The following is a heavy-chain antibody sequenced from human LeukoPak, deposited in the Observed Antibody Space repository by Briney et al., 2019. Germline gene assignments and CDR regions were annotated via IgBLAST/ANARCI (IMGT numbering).Heavy chain of an antibody. CDR3: ARSSGWSFFDC. V-gene: IGHV4-59*01. Sequence: KPSETLSLTRTVSGGSISSYYWSWIRQTPGKGLEWIGCINYSGNTDYSPSLKSRLTISVDTSKNQFSLRLRSVTAADTAVYYCARSSGWSFFDCWGQGSLVTVSS. CDR1: GGSISSYY. D-gene: IGHD6-19*01. CDR2: INYSGNT. J-gene: IGHJ4*02.